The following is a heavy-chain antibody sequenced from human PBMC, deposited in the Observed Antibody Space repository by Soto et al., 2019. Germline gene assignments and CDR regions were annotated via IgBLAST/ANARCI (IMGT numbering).Heavy chain of an antibody. V-gene: IGHV2-5*01. J-gene: IGHJ4*02. D-gene: IGHD3-16*02. CDR3: AHRARLGELSGGWFDY. CDR1: GFSLSTSGVG. CDR2: IYWNDDK. Sequence: QITLKESGPTLVNPTQTLTLTCTFSGFSLSTSGVGVGWIRQPPGKALEWLALIYWNDDKRYSPSLKSRLTITKDTSKNQVVLTMTNMDPVDTATYYCAHRARLGELSGGWFDYWGQGTLVTVSS.